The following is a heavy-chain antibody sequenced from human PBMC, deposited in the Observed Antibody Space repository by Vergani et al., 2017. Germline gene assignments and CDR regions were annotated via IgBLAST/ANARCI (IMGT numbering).Heavy chain of an antibody. D-gene: IGHD3-9*01. V-gene: IGHV4-61*02. CDR3: ARGRDVLRYFDRHYYYYGMDV. CDR1: GGSISSGSYY. J-gene: IGHJ6*02. CDR2: IYTSGST. Sequence: QVQLQESGPGLVKPSQTLSLTCTVSGGSISSGSYYWSWIRQPAGKGLEWIGRIYTSGSTNYNPSLKSRVTISVDTSKNQFSLKLSSVTAADTAVYYCARGRDVLRYFDRHYYYYGMDVWGQGTTVTVSS.